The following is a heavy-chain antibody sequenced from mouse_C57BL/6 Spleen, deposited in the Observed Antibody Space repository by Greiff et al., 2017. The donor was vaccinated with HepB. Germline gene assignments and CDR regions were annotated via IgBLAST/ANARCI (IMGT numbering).Heavy chain of an antibody. J-gene: IGHJ1*03. CDR2: IWSGGST. D-gene: IGHD1-1*02. CDR1: GFSLTSYG. Sequence: VQLKQSGPGLVQPSQSLSITCTVSGFSLTSYGVHWVRQSPGKGLEWLGVIWSGGSTDYNAAFISRLSISKDNSKSQVFFKMNSLQADDTAIYYCARNGRPNWYFDVWGTGTTVTVSS. CDR3: ARNGRPNWYFDV. V-gene: IGHV2-2*01.